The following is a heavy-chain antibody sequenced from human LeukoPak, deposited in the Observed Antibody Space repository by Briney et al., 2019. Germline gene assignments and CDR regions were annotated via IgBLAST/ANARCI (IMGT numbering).Heavy chain of an antibody. J-gene: IGHJ6*02. V-gene: IGHV3-33*01. CDR1: RFSFSSYV. Sequence: GGALRLSCAASRFSFSSYVMHWVRQTPGRGVEWGAVIWSDGSSKHYADSVQGRFTISRDNSKNTLYLQMNRLRAEDTAVYYCARGQPPSYYDMDVWGQGTMVTVSS. CDR2: IWSDGSSK. CDR3: ARGQPPSYYDMDV. D-gene: IGHD6-13*01.